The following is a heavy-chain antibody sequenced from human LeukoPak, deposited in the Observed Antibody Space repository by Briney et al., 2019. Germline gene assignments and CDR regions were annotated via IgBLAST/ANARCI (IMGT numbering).Heavy chain of an antibody. J-gene: IGHJ5*02. CDR2: IIPILGIA. CDR1: GGTFSSYA. Sequence: ASVKVSCKASGGTFSSYAISWVRQAPGQGLEWTGRIIPILGIANYAQKFQGRVTITADKSTSTAYMELSSLRSEDTAVYYCARDNRGIAARPSWFDPRGQGTLVTVSS. V-gene: IGHV1-69*04. D-gene: IGHD6-6*01. CDR3: ARDNRGIAARPSWFDP.